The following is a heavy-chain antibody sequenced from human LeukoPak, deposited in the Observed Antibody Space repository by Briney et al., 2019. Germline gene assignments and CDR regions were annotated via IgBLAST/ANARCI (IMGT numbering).Heavy chain of an antibody. CDR2: IRNKVRGYTT. Sequence: SGGSLRLSCAASGFSFSTYGMDWVRQAPGRGLEWVARIRNKVRGYTTEYAASVQGRFTISRDDSSNSLYLQMSSLKTEDTAVYFCARGAVAGTNWYFDYWGQGTLVAVSS. CDR1: GFSFSTYG. CDR3: ARGAVAGTNWYFDY. V-gene: IGHV3-72*01. J-gene: IGHJ4*02. D-gene: IGHD6-19*01.